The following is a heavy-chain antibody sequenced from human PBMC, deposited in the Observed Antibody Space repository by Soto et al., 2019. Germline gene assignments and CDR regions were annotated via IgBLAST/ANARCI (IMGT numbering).Heavy chain of an antibody. V-gene: IGHV3-53*01. CDR2: IYSGGST. Sequence: PGGSLRLSCAASGFTVSDNYMNWVRQAPGKGLEWVSVIYSGGSTYYTDSVKGRFTISRDNSKNTLYLQMNSLRAEDTAVYSCARGYPTAGNGLDVWGHGATVTLSS. CDR1: GFTVSDNY. D-gene: IGHD6-19*01. CDR3: ARGYPTAGNGLDV. J-gene: IGHJ6*02.